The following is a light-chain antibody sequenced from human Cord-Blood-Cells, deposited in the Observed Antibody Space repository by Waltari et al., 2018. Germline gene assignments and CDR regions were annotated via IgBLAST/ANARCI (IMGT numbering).Light chain of an antibody. J-gene: IGLJ3*02. CDR1: SSDVGGYNY. CDR2: DVS. V-gene: IGLV2-14*03. CDR3: SSYTSSSTWV. Sequence: QSALTQPASVSGSPGQSITISCTGTSSDVGGYNYVSWYQQHPGKAPKLMIYDVSNRPSGVSNRFSGSKSRNTASLTISGLQAEDEADYYCSSYTSSSTWVFGGATKLTVL.